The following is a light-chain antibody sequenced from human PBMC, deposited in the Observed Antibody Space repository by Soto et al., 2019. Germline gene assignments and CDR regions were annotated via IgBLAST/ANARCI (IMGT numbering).Light chain of an antibody. J-gene: IGKJ1*01. Sequence: DIQMTQFPSSLSASVGDRVTITCRASQGIRNDLAWYQQKPGKDPKRLIYAASSLQSGVPSRFSGSGSGTEFTLAISSLQPGDFATFYCLQHSTYPLTFGQGTKVEIK. CDR1: QGIRND. V-gene: IGKV1-17*01. CDR2: AAS. CDR3: LQHSTYPLT.